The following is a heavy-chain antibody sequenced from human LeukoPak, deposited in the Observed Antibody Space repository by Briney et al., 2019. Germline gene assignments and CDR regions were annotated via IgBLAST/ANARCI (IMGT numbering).Heavy chain of an antibody. CDR3: ARDAQYCSGGSCYSEPYYFDY. CDR1: GFTFSSYW. J-gene: IGHJ4*02. D-gene: IGHD2-15*01. Sequence: GGSLRLSCVASGFTFSSYWMHWVRQDPRKGLVWVSRINGDGRNINYADSVRGRFTISRDNAKNTLYLQMNTLRVEDTAVYYCARDAQYCSGGSCYSEPYYFDYWGQGTLVTVSS. V-gene: IGHV3-74*01. CDR2: INGDGRNI.